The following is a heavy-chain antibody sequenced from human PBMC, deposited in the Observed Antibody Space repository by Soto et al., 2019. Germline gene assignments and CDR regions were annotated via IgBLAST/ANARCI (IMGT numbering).Heavy chain of an antibody. V-gene: IGHV1-2*04. Sequence: ASVKVSCKASGYTFTGYYMHWVRQAPGQGPEWMGWINPNSGGTNYAQKFQGWVTMTRDTSISTAYMELSRLRSDDTAVYYCARDRRLGYCSGGSCSTFYYYYYVMDVWGQGTTVTVSS. CDR3: ARDRRLGYCSGGSCSTFYYYYYVMDV. CDR2: INPNSGGT. D-gene: IGHD2-15*01. J-gene: IGHJ6*02. CDR1: GYTFTGYY.